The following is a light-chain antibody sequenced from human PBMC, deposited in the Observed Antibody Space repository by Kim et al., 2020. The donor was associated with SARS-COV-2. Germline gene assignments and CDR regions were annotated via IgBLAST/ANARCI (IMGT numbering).Light chain of an antibody. J-gene: IGLJ2*01. V-gene: IGLV9-49*01. CDR1: SGYSNFK. Sequence: CTLGSGYSNFKVDGYQQRPGKGPRFVMRVGTGGIVGSKGDGIPDRFSVLGSGLNRYLTIKNIQEEDESDYHCGADHGSGSKFVVLFGGGTQLTVL. CDR2: VGTGGIVG. CDR3: GADHGSGSKFVVL.